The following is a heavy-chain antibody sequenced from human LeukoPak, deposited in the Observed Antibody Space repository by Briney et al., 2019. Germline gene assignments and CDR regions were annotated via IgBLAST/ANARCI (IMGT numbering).Heavy chain of an antibody. D-gene: IGHD4-17*01. CDR2: TYYRSKWYY. CDR1: GDSVSSNSAS. Sequence: SQTLSLTCAISGDSVSSNSASWNWIRQSPSRGLEWLGRTYYRSKWYYDYTLSVKSRIIINPDTSKNQFSLHLNSVTPEDTAVYYCARDLMTTVTLLFDYWGQGTLVTVSS. CDR3: ARDLMTTVTLLFDY. V-gene: IGHV6-1*01. J-gene: IGHJ4*02.